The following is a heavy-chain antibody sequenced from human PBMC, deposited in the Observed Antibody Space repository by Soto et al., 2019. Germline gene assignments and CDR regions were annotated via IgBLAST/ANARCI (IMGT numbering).Heavy chain of an antibody. CDR2: ISAYNGNT. V-gene: IGHV1-18*04. Sequence: AAVKVSCKASGYTFTSYGISWVRQAPGHGLEWMGWISAYNGNTNYAQKLQGRVTMTTDTSTSIAYMELRSLRSDDTAVYYCARDFENXKTMGAFRYYYYYGMNVWGQGTTVTVSS. CDR1: GYTFTSYG. CDR3: ARDFENXKTMGAFRYYYYYGMNV. D-gene: IGHD3-9*01. J-gene: IGHJ6*01.